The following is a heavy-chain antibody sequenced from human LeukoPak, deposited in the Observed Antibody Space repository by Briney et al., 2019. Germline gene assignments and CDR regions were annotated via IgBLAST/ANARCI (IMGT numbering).Heavy chain of an antibody. D-gene: IGHD3/OR15-3a*01. CDR1: GGSISSSSYY. CDR2: MYYSGST. CDR3: ARRGRGLRH. V-gene: IGHV4-39*07. Sequence: PSETLSLTCTASGGSISSSSYYWGWIRQPPGKGLEWIGNMYYSGSTYYNPSLKSRVTISVDTSKNQFSLKLSSVTAADTAVYYCARRGRGLRHWGQGTMVTVSS. J-gene: IGHJ3*01.